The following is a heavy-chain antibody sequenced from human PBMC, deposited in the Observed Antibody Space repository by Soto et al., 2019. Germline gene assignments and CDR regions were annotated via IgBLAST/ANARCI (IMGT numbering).Heavy chain of an antibody. CDR2: IIPIFGTA. Sequence: SLKVSCKASGGTFSSYAISWVRQAPGQGLEWMGGIIPIFGTANYAQKFQGRVTITADESTSTAYMELSSLRSEDTAVYYCARRSIYSGSAKDGAFDIWGQGTMVNVSS. J-gene: IGHJ3*02. D-gene: IGHD1-26*01. V-gene: IGHV1-69*13. CDR1: GGTFSSYA. CDR3: ARRSIYSGSAKDGAFDI.